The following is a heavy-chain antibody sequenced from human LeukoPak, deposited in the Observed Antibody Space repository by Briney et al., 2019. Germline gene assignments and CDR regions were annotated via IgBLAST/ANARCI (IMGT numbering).Heavy chain of an antibody. CDR2: INPNSGGT. J-gene: IGHJ3*02. CDR1: GYTFTGYY. V-gene: IGHV1-2*02. Sequence: GASVKVSCKASGYTFTGYYMHWVRQAPGQGLEWMGWINPNSGGTNYAQKLQGRVTMTRDTSISTAYMELSRLRSDDTAVYYRASFIAAAGDDAFDIWGQGTMVTVSS. D-gene: IGHD6-13*01. CDR3: ASFIAAAGDDAFDI.